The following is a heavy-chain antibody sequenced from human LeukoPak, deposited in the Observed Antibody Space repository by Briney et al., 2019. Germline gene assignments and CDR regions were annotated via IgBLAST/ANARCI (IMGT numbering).Heavy chain of an antibody. CDR2: IIPILGIA. Sequence: GASVKVSCKASGGTFSSYAISWVRQAPGQGLEWMGRIIPILGIANYAQKFQGRVTITADKSTSTAYMELSSLRSEDTAVYYCARDLNADELLWDPRDYWGQGTLVTVSS. V-gene: IGHV1-69*04. CDR3: ARDLNADELLWDPRDY. CDR1: GGTFSSYA. J-gene: IGHJ4*02. D-gene: IGHD2-2*01.